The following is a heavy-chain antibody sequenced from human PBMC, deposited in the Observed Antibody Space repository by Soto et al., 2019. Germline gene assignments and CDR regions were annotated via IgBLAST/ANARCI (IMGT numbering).Heavy chain of an antibody. CDR2: ISSSSSYI. V-gene: IGHV3-21*01. CDR3: ARGRGAAGTDSVQYYGMDV. J-gene: IGHJ6*02. Sequence: EVQLVESGGGLVRPGGSLRLSCAASGFTFSSYSMNWVRQAPGKGLEWVSSISSSSSYIYYADSVKGRFTISRDNAKNSLYLQKNSPRAEDTAVYYCARGRGAAGTDSVQYYGMDVWGQGTTVTVSS. D-gene: IGHD6-13*01. CDR1: GFTFSSYS.